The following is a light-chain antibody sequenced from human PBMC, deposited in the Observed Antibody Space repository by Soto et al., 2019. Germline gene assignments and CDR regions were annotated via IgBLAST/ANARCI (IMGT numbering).Light chain of an antibody. CDR2: RNN. Sequence: QPVLTQPPSASGTPGQRVTISCSGSSSNIGSNYVYWYQQLPGTAPKLLIYRNNLRPSGVPDRFSGSKSGTSASLAISGLRSEDEDDYYCAAWDDSLSGWVFGGGTKVTVL. CDR3: AAWDDSLSGWV. CDR1: SSNIGSNY. V-gene: IGLV1-47*01. J-gene: IGLJ3*02.